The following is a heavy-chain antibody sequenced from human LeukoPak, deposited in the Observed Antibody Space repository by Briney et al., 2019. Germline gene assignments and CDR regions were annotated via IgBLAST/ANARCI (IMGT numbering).Heavy chain of an antibody. CDR1: GGSISSGSYY. V-gene: IGHV4-61*02. CDR3: ARDPGRDYYYYGMDV. CDR2: IYTSGST. D-gene: IGHD2-15*01. Sequence: SETLSLTCTVSGGSISSGSYYWSWIRQPAGKGLEWIGRIYTSGSTNYNPSLKSRVTMSVDTSKNQFSLKLSSVTAADTAVYYCARDPGRDYYYYGMDVWGQGTTVTVSS. J-gene: IGHJ6*02.